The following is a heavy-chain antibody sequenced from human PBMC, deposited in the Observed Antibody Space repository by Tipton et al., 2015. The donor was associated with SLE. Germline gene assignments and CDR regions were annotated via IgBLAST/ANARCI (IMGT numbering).Heavy chain of an antibody. CDR3: ARHALGRELLGNYYYYMDV. V-gene: IGHV4-34*01. Sequence: TLSLTCAVYGGSFSGHYCSWIRQPPGKGLEWIGEITDSGSTNYNPSLKSRVTISVDTSKKQFSLKLSSVTAADTAVYYCARHALGRELLGNYYYYMDVWGKGTMVTVSS. CDR1: GGSFSGHY. J-gene: IGHJ6*03. CDR2: ITDSGST. D-gene: IGHD3-10*01.